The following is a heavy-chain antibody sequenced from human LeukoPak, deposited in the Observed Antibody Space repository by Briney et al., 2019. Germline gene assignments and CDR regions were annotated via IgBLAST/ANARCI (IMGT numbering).Heavy chain of an antibody. CDR2: IWYDGSNK. Sequence: PGRSLRLSCAASGFIFSSYGMHWVRQAPCKGLEWVAVIWYDGSNKYYADSVKGRFSISRDNSKNTLYLQMNSLRAEDTAVYYCARWVGAAGFDYWGQGTLVTVSS. D-gene: IGHD2-15*01. V-gene: IGHV3-33*01. CDR3: ARWVGAAGFDY. J-gene: IGHJ4*02. CDR1: GFIFSSYG.